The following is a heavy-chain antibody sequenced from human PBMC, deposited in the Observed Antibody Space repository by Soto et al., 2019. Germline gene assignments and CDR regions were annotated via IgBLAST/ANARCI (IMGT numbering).Heavy chain of an antibody. CDR1: GGTFSSYA. V-gene: IGHV1-69*13. J-gene: IGHJ4*02. Sequence: ASVKVSCKASGGTFSSYAISWVRQAPGQGLEWMGGIIPIFGTANYAQKFQGRVTITADESTSTAYMELSSLRSEDTAVYYCARGGVYSGYAGYWGQGTLVTVSS. CDR3: ARGGVYSGYAGY. D-gene: IGHD5-12*01. CDR2: IIPIFGTA.